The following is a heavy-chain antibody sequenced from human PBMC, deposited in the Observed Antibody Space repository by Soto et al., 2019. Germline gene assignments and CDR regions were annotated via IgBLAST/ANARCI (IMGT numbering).Heavy chain of an antibody. J-gene: IGHJ3*02. V-gene: IGHV3-7*03. CDR1: GFTFSGYW. Sequence: PGGSLRLSCVASGFTFSGYWMSWARQAPGKGLEWVANIKQDGSENYFVDSVKGRFTISRDNAKNSLYLQMNSLKSDDTAVYYCARRGRRSGNYADAFDIWGQGTMVTVSS. CDR2: IKQDGSEN. D-gene: IGHD1-26*01. CDR3: ARRGRRSGNYADAFDI.